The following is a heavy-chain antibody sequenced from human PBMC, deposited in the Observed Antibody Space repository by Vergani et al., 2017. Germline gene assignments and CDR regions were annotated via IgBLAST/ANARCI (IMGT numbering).Heavy chain of an antibody. CDR2: ISGSGGST. J-gene: IGHJ6*02. V-gene: IGHV3-23*01. Sequence: EVQLLESGGGLVQPGGSLRLSCAASGFTFSSYAMSWVRQAPGKGLEWVSAISGSGGSTYYADSVKGRFTISRDNSKNTLYLQMNSLRAEDTAVYYCAKELTPSYDSSGYPQYYYYGMDVWSQGTTVTVSS. D-gene: IGHD3-22*01. CDR1: GFTFSSYA. CDR3: AKELTPSYDSSGYPQYYYYGMDV.